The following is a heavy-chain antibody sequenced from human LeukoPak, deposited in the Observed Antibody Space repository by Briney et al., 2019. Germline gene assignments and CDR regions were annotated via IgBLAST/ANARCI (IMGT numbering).Heavy chain of an antibody. CDR3: AKESSSSWGGGMDV. D-gene: IGHD2-2*01. CDR2: ISWNSGSI. V-gene: IGHV3-9*01. CDR1: GFTFSSYG. J-gene: IGHJ6*02. Sequence: GGSLRLSCAASGFTFSSYGMHWVRQAPGKGLEWVSGISWNSGSIGYADSVKGRFTISRDNAKNSLYLQMNSLRPEDTALYYCAKESSSSWGGGMDVWGQGTTVTVSS.